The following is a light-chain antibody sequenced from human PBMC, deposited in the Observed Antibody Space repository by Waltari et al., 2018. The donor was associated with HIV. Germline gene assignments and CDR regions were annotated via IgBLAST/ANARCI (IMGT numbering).Light chain of an antibody. V-gene: IGKV1-39*01. CDR2: ATS. J-gene: IGKJ2*01. CDR3: QQSFSTPIYT. CDR1: RNVDIY. Sequence: IQMTQSPSSLSASVGDRVTITCRASRNVDIYLSWYQQKPGKAPKLLIYATSALRSGVPPRFSGSGSGTDFTLTISSVQPEDCATYYCQQSFSTPIYTFGQGTKLEIQ.